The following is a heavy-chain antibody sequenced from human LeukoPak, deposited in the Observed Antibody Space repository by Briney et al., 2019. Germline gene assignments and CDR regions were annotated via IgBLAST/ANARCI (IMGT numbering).Heavy chain of an antibody. CDR3: AGQDYDFDVFDI. Sequence: SETLSLTCTVSGGSISRGSYHWSWIRQPAGKGLESIGRFYTSGTPNYNPSLKSRVTILVDTSRNQFSLKLSSVTAADTAVYYCAGQDYDFDVFDIWGQGTMVTVSS. CDR1: GGSISRGSYH. D-gene: IGHD3-3*01. J-gene: IGHJ3*02. V-gene: IGHV4-61*02. CDR2: FYTSGTP.